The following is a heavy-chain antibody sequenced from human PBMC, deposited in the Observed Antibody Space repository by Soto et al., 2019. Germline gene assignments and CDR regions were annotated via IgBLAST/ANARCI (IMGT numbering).Heavy chain of an antibody. CDR3: ARDRGRVGATRSYYYYGMDV. Sequence: PSETLSLTCTVSGGSISSGGYYWSWIRQHPGKGLEWIGYIYYSGSTYYNPSLKSRVTISVDTSKNQFSLKLSSVTAADTAVYYCARDRGRVGATRSYYYYGMDVWGQGTTVTVSS. CDR2: IYYSGST. V-gene: IGHV4-31*03. D-gene: IGHD1-26*01. CDR1: GGSISSGGYY. J-gene: IGHJ6*02.